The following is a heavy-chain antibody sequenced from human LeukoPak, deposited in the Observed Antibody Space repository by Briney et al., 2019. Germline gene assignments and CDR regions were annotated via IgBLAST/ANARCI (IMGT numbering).Heavy chain of an antibody. Sequence: PSETLSLTRTVSGGSISSYYWSWIRQPPGKGLEWIGYIYYSGSTNYNPSLKSRVTISVDTSKNQFSLKLSSVTAADTAVYYCARIQPYYYYYYMDVWGKGTTVTVSS. CDR3: ARIQPYYYYYYMDV. CDR2: IYYSGST. V-gene: IGHV4-59*01. CDR1: GGSISSYY. D-gene: IGHD2-2*01. J-gene: IGHJ6*03.